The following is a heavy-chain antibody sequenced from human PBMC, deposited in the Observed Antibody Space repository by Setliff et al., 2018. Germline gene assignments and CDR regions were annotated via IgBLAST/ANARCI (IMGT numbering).Heavy chain of an antibody. CDR1: GFDFKTHW. CDR3: TRDQDYYGMDV. Sequence: PVGSLRLSCAASGFDFKTHWMDWARQAPGKGLEWVASITHDGSKTYILDSVKGRFTISRDNTKNSLYLQMNSLRGEDTAVHHCTRDQDYYGMDVWGQGTTVTVSS. CDR2: ITHDGSKT. J-gene: IGHJ6*02. V-gene: IGHV3-7*01.